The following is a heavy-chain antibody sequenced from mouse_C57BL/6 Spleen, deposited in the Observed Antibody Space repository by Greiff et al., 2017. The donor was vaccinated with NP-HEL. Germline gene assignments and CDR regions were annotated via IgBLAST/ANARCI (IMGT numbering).Heavy chain of an antibody. CDR2: IYPGDGDT. D-gene: IGHD2-4*01. V-gene: IGHV1-80*01. CDR3: AREHYYDYESYAMDY. J-gene: IGHJ4*01. Sequence: QVQLKQSGAELVKPGASVKISCKASGYAFSSYWMNWVKQRPGKGLEWIGQIYPGDGDTNYNGKFKGKATLTADKSSSTAYMQLSSLTSEDSAVYFCAREHYYDYESYAMDYWGQGTSVTVSS. CDR1: GYAFSSYW.